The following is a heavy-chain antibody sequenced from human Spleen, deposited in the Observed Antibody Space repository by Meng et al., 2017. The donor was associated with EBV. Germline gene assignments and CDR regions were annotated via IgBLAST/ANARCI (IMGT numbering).Heavy chain of an antibody. CDR3: ARDAYSGYDAFLDF. D-gene: IGHD5-12*01. V-gene: IGHV3-30*04. CDR2: ISYAGNNE. Sequence: VQLVGSGGGVVQPVRALRFSCVTFGFICSDYAFHWVRQAPGKGLEWVGVISYAGNNEYYADSVKGRFTISRDNSQNALFLQMNSVRVDDTAVYFCARDAYSGYDAFLDFWGQGTLVTVSS. CDR1: GFICSDYA. J-gene: IGHJ4*02.